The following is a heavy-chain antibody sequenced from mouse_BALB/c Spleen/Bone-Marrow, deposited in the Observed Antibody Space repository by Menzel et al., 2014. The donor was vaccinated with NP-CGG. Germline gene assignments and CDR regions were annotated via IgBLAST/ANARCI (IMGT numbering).Heavy chain of an antibody. V-gene: IGHV14-3*02. Sequence: EVQLQESGAELVKPGDSVKLSCTASGFNIKDTYMHWVKQRPEQGLEWIGRIDPANGNTKYDPKFQGKATITADTSSNTAYLQLSSLTSEDTAVYYCARGLLQYYYAMDYWGQGTSVTVPS. CDR1: GFNIKDTY. CDR2: IDPANGNT. J-gene: IGHJ4*01. CDR3: ARGLLQYYYAMDY. D-gene: IGHD2-3*01.